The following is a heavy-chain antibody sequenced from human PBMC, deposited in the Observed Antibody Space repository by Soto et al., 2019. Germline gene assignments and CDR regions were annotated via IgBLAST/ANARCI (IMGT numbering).Heavy chain of an antibody. J-gene: IGHJ4*02. CDR1: GYSFSRYY. D-gene: IGHD6-13*01. V-gene: IGHV1-46*01. CDR3: ARSFKGTLGTYYFDY. CDR2: INPSGAST. Sequence: QVHLVQSGAEVKEPGASVNVSCKASGYSFSRYYIFWVRQAPGQGLEWVGVINPSGASTNYAQKFQGRDSMTRDTSTSTVYMELSSLGSEDTAVYYCARSFKGTLGTYYFDYWGQGTLVTVSS.